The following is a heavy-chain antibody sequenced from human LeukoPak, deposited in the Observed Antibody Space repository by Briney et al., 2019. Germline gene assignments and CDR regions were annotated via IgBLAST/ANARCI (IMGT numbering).Heavy chain of an antibody. V-gene: IGHV3-30-3*01. CDR1: GFTFSSYA. CDR3: ARSRIDYYYYGMDV. CDR2: ISYDGSNK. J-gene: IGHJ6*02. Sequence: PGRSLRLSCAASGFTFSSYAMHWVRQAPGKGLEWVAVISYDGSNKYYADSVKGRLTISRDNSKNTLYLQMNSLRAEDTAVYYCARSRIDYYYYGMDVWGQGTTVTVSS.